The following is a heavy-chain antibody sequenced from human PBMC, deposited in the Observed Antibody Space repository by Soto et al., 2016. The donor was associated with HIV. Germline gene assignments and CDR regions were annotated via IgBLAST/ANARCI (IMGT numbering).Heavy chain of an antibody. D-gene: IGHD2-15*01. CDR2: IHPDRDDT. V-gene: IGHV1-2*02. CDR3: ARGCNGGSCEKD. Sequence: QVQLVQSGAEVKKPGASVQVSCKASGYTFSAYYIHWVRQVPGQGLEWMGWIHPDRDDTKYAQKFQGRVTMTRDTSISTAYMELSRLRSDDTAVYYCARGCNGGSCEKDWGQGTLVTVSS. CDR1: GYTFSAYY. J-gene: IGHJ4*02.